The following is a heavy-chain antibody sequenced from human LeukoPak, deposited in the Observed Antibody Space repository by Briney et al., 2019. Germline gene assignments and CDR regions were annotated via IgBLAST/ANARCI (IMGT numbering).Heavy chain of an antibody. CDR1: GGSFSGYY. J-gene: IGHJ4*02. CDR3: ATGAGHKAFDY. Sequence: SETLSLTCAVYGGSFSGYYWSWIRQPPGKGLEWIGEINHSGSTNYNPSLKSRVTISVDTSKNQFSLKLSSVTAADTAVYYCATGAGHKAFDYWGQGTPVTVSS. V-gene: IGHV4-34*01. CDR2: INHSGST. D-gene: IGHD6-19*01.